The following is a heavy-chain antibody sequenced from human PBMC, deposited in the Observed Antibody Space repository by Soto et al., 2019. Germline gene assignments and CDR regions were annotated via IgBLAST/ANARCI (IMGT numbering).Heavy chain of an antibody. CDR2: INHSGST. V-gene: IGHV4-34*01. J-gene: IGHJ4*02. CDR1: GGSFSGYY. D-gene: IGHD5-12*01. CDR3: ARDLGMATFDY. Sequence: SETLSLTCAVYGGSFSGYYWSWIRQPPGKGLEWIGEINHSGSTNYNPSLKSRVTISVDTSKNQFSLKLSSVTAAGTAVYYCARDLGMATFDYLGQGTLVTVSS.